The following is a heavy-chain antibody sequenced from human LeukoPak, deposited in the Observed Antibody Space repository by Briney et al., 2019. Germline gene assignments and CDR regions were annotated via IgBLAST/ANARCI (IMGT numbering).Heavy chain of an antibody. D-gene: IGHD1-26*01. CDR1: GYSISSGYY. CDR3: ARSWSMVGARFDP. CDR2: IYHSGRT. J-gene: IGHJ5*02. V-gene: IGHV4-38-2*02. Sequence: PSETLSLTCTVSGYSISSGYYWGWIRQPPGKGLEWIGSIYHSGRTFYNPSLKSRVTISVDASKNQFSLKLSSVTAADTAVYYCARSWSMVGARFDPWGQGTLVTVSS.